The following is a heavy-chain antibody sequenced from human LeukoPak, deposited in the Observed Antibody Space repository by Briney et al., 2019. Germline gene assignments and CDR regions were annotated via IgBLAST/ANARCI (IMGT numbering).Heavy chain of an antibody. D-gene: IGHD3-10*01. V-gene: IGHV3-64*01. CDR2: ISSNGGST. CDR1: GFTFSSYS. J-gene: IGHJ4*02. Sequence: GGSLRLSCAASGFTFSSYSMNWVRQAPGKGLEHVSAISSNGGSTDYANSVKGRFTISRDNSKNTVYLQMVSLRAEDMAVYYCARGMSSALWFGEFDNWGQGTLVTVSS. CDR3: ARGMSSALWFGEFDN.